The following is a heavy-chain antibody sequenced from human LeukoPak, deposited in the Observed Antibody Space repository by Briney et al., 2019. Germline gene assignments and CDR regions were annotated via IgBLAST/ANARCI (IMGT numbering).Heavy chain of an antibody. V-gene: IGHV3-74*01. D-gene: IGHD2-15*01. Sequence: TGGSLRLSCAASGLAFSAYKMHWVRQAPRKGLVWVSRISTDGYTTDYADFVQARFTASRDNTKNTWSLEMKSLRAEDTAVYYCVVGGSPGYWGQGTLVTVSS. J-gene: IGHJ4*02. CDR1: GLAFSAYK. CDR2: ISTDGYTT. CDR3: VVGGSPGY.